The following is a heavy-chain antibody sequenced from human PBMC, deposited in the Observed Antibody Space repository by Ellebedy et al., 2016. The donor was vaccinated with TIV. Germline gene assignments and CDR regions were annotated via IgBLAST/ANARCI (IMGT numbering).Heavy chain of an antibody. J-gene: IGHJ4*02. D-gene: IGHD2/OR15-2a*01. CDR2: IGVSGATT. CDR3: TSPAVGHTTGCCRYYFDY. Sequence: GESLKISCAASGFTFSSYAMNWVRQAPGKGLEWVAGIGVSGATTYYADSVKGRFTISRDNSRNTMSLQMNSLTAEDTAVYYCTSPAVGHTTGCCRYYFDYWGLGTLVTVSS. V-gene: IGHV3-23*01. CDR1: GFTFSSYA.